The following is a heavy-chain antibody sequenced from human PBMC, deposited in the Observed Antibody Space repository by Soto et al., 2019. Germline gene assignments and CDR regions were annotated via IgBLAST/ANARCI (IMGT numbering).Heavy chain of an antibody. D-gene: IGHD5-12*01. V-gene: IGHV3-66*01. CDR2: IYSGGST. CDR1: GFTVSSNY. Sequence: EVQLVESGGGLVQPGGSLRLSCAASGFTVSSNYLSWVRQAPGKGLEWVSVIYSGGSTYYADSVKGSFTISRDNSKNTLYLQMNTLRVEDTAVYYCAKQRGGYDRDFDYWGQGTLVTVSS. J-gene: IGHJ4*02. CDR3: AKQRGGYDRDFDY.